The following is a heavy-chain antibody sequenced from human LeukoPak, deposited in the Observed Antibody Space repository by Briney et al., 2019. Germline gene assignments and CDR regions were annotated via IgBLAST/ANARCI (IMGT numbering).Heavy chain of an antibody. CDR3: ARDQFGELVVCTFHI. Sequence: PGGSLRLSGAASGFTFSSYAMHWVRQAPGKGLEWVAVISHDGSNKYYADSVKGRFTISRDNSKNTLYLQMNSLRAEDTAVYYCARDQFGELVVCTFHIWGQGTIATVSS. CDR2: ISHDGSNK. D-gene: IGHD3-10*01. CDR1: GFTFSSYA. J-gene: IGHJ3*02. V-gene: IGHV3-30-3*01.